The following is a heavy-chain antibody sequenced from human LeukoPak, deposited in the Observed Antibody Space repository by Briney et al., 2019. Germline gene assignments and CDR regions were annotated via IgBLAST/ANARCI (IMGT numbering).Heavy chain of an antibody. D-gene: IGHD3-22*01. CDR1: GYTFTVYY. CDR2: INPNSGGT. Sequence: ASVRVSYKASGYTFTVYYMHWGRQAPGQGGGGRGWINPNSGGTNYAQTFQGRVTMTRDTSISTAYMELSRLRSDDTAVYYCARDLTMIGGGFDPWGQGTLVTVSS. CDR3: ARDLTMIGGGFDP. J-gene: IGHJ5*02. V-gene: IGHV1-2*02.